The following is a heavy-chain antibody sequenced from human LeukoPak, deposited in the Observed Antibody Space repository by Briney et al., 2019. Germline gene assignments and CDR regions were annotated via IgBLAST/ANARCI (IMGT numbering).Heavy chain of an antibody. V-gene: IGHV1-46*01. D-gene: IGHD6-13*01. J-gene: IGHJ5*02. CDR3: ATSIAAANNWFDP. CDR2: INPSGGST. Sequence: ASVKVSCKASGYTFTSYYMHWVRQAPGQGLEWMGIINPSGGSTSYAQKFQGRVTMTRDMSTSTVYMELSSLRSDDTAVYYCATSIAAANNWFDPWGQGTLVTVSS. CDR1: GYTFTSYY.